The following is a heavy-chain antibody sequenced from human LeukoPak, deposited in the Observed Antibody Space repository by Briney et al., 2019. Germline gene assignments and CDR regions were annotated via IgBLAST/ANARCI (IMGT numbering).Heavy chain of an antibody. D-gene: IGHD1-26*01. V-gene: IGHV3-53*01. CDR2: IYSGGST. CDR1: GFTVSSNY. Sequence: GGSLRLSCAASGFTVSSNYMSWVRQAPGKGLEWVSVIYSGGSTYYADSVKGRFTISRDNSKNTLYLQMSSLRAEDTAVYYCARAVGATFFDYWGQGTLVTVSS. J-gene: IGHJ4*02. CDR3: ARAVGATFFDY.